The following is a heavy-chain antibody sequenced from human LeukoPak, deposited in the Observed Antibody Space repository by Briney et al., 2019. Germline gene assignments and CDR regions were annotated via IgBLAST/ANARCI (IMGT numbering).Heavy chain of an antibody. J-gene: IGHJ4*02. Sequence: SETPSLTCTVFGGSISSYYWSWIRQPPGKGLEWIGYIYYSGSTNYNPSLKSRVTISVDTSKNQFSLKLSSVTAADTAVYYCARGVYSSSWPFDYWGQGTLVTVSS. CDR3: ARGVYSSSWPFDY. V-gene: IGHV4-59*01. D-gene: IGHD6-13*01. CDR2: IYYSGST. CDR1: GGSISSYY.